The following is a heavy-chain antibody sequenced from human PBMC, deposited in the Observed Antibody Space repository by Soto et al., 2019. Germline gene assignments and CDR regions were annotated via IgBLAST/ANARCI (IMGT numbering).Heavy chain of an antibody. V-gene: IGHV3-23*01. D-gene: IGHD2-21*02. J-gene: IGHJ4*02. Sequence: EVQLLESGGGLVQPGGSLRLSCAASGFTFSNYAMSWVRQAPGKGLEWVSGISGGGGSSYYAASVKGRFTISRDNSKNTLYLQMNSLRAEEPAVYYCAHNCGVDCHSVFFYWGQGTLVIVSS. CDR1: GFTFSNYA. CDR3: AHNCGVDCHSVFFY. CDR2: ISGGGGSS.